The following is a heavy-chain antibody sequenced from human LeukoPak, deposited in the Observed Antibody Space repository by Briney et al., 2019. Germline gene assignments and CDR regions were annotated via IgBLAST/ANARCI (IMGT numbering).Heavy chain of an antibody. CDR2: INHSGST. Sequence: SETLSLTCAVYGGSFSGYYWSWIRQPPGKGLEWIGEINHSGSTNYNPSLKSRVTISVDKSRNQFSLKLSSVTAADTAVYYCGRLLTGSATSDPYDYWGQGTLVTVSS. D-gene: IGHD3-10*01. CDR3: GRLLTGSATSDPYDY. CDR1: GGSFSGYY. V-gene: IGHV4-34*01. J-gene: IGHJ4*02.